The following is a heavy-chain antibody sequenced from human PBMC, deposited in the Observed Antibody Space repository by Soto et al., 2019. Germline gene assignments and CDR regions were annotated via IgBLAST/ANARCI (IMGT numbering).Heavy chain of an antibody. CDR2: MYNTGST. V-gene: IGHV4-59*01. CDR3: ARRGAILSGYYDS. J-gene: IGHJ4*02. D-gene: IGHD3-9*01. CDR1: GGSISRYY. Sequence: SETLSLTCTVSGGSISRYYWSWIRQPPGKGLEWIGYMYNTGSTVYNPSFKSRVTISVDTSKNQFSLKLNSVTAADTAVYYCARRGAILSGYYDSWGQGILVTVS.